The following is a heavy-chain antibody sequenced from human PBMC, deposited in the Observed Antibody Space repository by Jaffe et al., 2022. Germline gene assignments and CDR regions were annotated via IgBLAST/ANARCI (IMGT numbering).Heavy chain of an antibody. D-gene: IGHD3-9*01. CDR1: GYTFTSYA. Sequence: QVQLVQSGSELKKPGASVKVSCKASGYTFTSYAMNWVRQAPGQGLEWMGWINTNTGNPTYAQGFTGRFVFSLDTSVSTAYLQISSLKAEDTAVYYCASNGMEDTYYDILTGYLYLTNDAFDIWGQGTMVTVSS. J-gene: IGHJ3*02. CDR3: ASNGMEDTYYDILTGYLYLTNDAFDI. V-gene: IGHV7-4-1*02. CDR2: INTNTGNP.